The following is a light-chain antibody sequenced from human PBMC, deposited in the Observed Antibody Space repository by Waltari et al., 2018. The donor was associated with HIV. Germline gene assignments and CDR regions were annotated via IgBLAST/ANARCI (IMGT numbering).Light chain of an antibody. Sequence: DPVSITCRASQGIRSYLAWYQQEPGKDPKLLIYAASTLQSGVPARFSGSGSGTEFTLTISSLQPEDFATYYCQQLSSYPLTFGRGTKVEIK. CDR2: AAS. CDR3: QQLSSYPLT. J-gene: IGKJ4*01. CDR1: QGIRSY. V-gene: IGKV1-9*01.